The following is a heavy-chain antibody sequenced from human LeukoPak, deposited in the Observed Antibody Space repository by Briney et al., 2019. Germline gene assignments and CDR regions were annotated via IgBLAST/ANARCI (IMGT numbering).Heavy chain of an antibody. CDR3: ARRAAAGNYFDY. Sequence: PGGSLRLSCTVSGGSISSYYWSWIRQPAGKGLEWIGRIYTSGSTNYNPSLKSRVTMSVDTSKNQFSLRLSSVTAADTAVYYCARRAAAGNYFDYWGQGTLVTVSS. CDR1: GGSISSYY. D-gene: IGHD6-13*01. V-gene: IGHV4-4*07. J-gene: IGHJ4*02. CDR2: IYTSGST.